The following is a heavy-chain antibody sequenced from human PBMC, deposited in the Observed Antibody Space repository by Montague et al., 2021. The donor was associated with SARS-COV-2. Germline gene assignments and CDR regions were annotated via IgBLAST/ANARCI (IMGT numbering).Heavy chain of an antibody. CDR3: ARFFGPYYYGLDV. CDR2: IYYTGNT. D-gene: IGHD3-10*01. Sequence: SETLSLTCTVSGGSISSGDYYWSWIRQPPGKGLECIGYIYYTGNTNYNPSLKSRVTISVDTSKNQFSLKLGSVTAADTAVYYCARFFGPYYYGLDVWGQGTTVTVSS. V-gene: IGHV4-61*08. J-gene: IGHJ6*02. CDR1: GGSISSGDYY.